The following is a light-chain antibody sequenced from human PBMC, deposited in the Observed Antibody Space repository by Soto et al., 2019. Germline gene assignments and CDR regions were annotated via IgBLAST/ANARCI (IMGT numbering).Light chain of an antibody. CDR2: RNN. Sequence: QPVLTQPPSASGTPGQTVTISCSGSSSNIGKNYVYWYQQLPGTAPKLLMYRNNQRPSGVPDRFSGSKSGTSASLAISGLRSEDEAGYSCATWDDSLSGPVFGGGTKLTVL. CDR1: SSNIGKNY. J-gene: IGLJ2*01. V-gene: IGLV1-47*01. CDR3: ATWDDSLSGPV.